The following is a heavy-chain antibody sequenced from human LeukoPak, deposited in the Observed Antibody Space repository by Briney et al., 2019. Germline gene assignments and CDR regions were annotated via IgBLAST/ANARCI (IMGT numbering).Heavy chain of an antibody. V-gene: IGHV3-23*01. CDR3: AKDDPPIVVVPAAIATSTPIDY. D-gene: IGHD2-2*01. Sequence: GGSLRLSCAASGFTFSSYAMSWVRQAPGKGLEWVSAISGSGCSTYYADSVKGRFTISRDNSKNTLYLQMNSLRAEDTAVYYCAKDDPPIVVVPAAIATSTPIDYWGQGTLVTVSS. J-gene: IGHJ4*02. CDR2: ISGSGCST. CDR1: GFTFSSYA.